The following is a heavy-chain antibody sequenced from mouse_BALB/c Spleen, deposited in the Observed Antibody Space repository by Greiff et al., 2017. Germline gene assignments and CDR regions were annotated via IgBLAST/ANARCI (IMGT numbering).Heavy chain of an antibody. CDR1: GFAFSSYD. CDR2: ISSGGGST. Sequence: EVKLQESGGGLVKPGGSLKLSCAASGFAFSSYDMSWVRQTPEKRLEWVAYISSGGGSTYYPDTVKGRFTISRDNAKNTLYLQMSSLKSEDTAMYYCARRYLYAMDYWGQGTSVTVSS. D-gene: IGHD5-1*01. V-gene: IGHV5-12-1*01. CDR3: ARRYLYAMDY. J-gene: IGHJ4*01.